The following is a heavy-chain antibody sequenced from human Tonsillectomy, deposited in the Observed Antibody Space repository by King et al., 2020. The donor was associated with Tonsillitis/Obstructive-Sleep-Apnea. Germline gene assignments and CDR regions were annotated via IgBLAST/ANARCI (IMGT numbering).Heavy chain of an antibody. D-gene: IGHD3-3*01. Sequence: VQLPQWGAGLLKPSETLSLTCAVYGGSFSGYYWSWIRQPPGKGLEWIGEINHSGSTNYNPSLKSRVTISVDTSKNQFSLKLSSVTAADTAVYYCARGGATIFGVEDAFDIWGQGTMVTVSS. CDR3: ARGGATIFGVEDAFDI. J-gene: IGHJ3*02. CDR2: INHSGST. V-gene: IGHV4-34*01. CDR1: GGSFSGYY.